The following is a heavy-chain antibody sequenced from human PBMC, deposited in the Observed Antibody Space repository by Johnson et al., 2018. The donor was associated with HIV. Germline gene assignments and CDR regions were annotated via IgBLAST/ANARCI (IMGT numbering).Heavy chain of an antibody. V-gene: IGHV3-30*01. CDR1: GFTFSDYS. Sequence: QVQLVESGGNVVQPGRSQRLSCAASGFTFSDYSMHWVRQAPGKGLEWVAIISNDGSNTYFADSVKGRFTISRDNFKNTVYLQMNSLRTVDTAVYYCAGGYTWNDVSIWGQGTMVTVSS. D-gene: IGHD1-1*01. CDR3: AGGYTWNDVSI. CDR2: ISNDGSNT. J-gene: IGHJ3*02.